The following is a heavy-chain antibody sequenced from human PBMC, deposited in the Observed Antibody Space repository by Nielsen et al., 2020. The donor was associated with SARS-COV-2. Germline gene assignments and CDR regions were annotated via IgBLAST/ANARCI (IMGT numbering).Heavy chain of an antibody. Sequence: GGSLRLSCAASGFSFSNYAMNWVRHAPGKGLEWVSAIGTGGDTFYPGSVKGRFTISRENAKNSLYLQMNSLRAGDTAVYYCARAGALSSSWYSMDFWGQGTTVTVSS. CDR3: ARAGALSSSWYSMDF. CDR2: IGTGGDT. J-gene: IGHJ6*02. V-gene: IGHV3-13*01. CDR1: GFSFSNYA. D-gene: IGHD6-13*01.